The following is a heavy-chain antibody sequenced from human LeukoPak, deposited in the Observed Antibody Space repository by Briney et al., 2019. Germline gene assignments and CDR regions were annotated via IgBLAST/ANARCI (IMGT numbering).Heavy chain of an antibody. CDR1: GGSISSYY. J-gene: IGHJ4*02. CDR3: ATDQWLGIDY. Sequence: SETLSLTCTVSGGSISSYYWSWIRQPPGKGLEWIGYIYYSGSTNYNPSLKSRVTISVDTSKNQFSLKLSSVTAADTAVYYCATDQWLGIDYWGQGTLVTVSS. V-gene: IGHV4-59*01. CDR2: IYYSGST. D-gene: IGHD6-19*01.